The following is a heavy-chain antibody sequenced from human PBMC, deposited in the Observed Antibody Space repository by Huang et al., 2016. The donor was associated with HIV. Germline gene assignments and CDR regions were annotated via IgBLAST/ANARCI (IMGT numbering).Heavy chain of an antibody. J-gene: IGHJ6*02. V-gene: IGHV3-72*01. CDR2: SRNKVRSYTT. D-gene: IGHD6-19*01. CDR1: GFTFSDHY. Sequence: EVQLVESGGGLVQPGGSLRLSCAASGFTFSDHYMEWVRQAPGKGREWVGRSRNKVRSYTTEYAASVKGRFTISRDDSETSLYLQMNSLRTEDSAVYYCTGALASDTGMDVWGQGTTVTVSS. CDR3: TGALASDTGMDV.